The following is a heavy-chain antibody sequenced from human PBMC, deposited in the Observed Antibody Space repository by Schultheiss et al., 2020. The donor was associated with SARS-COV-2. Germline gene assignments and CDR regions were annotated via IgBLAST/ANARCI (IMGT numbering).Heavy chain of an antibody. D-gene: IGHD2-15*01. J-gene: IGHJ5*02. Sequence: SETLSLTCAVYGGSFSGYYWSWIRQPPGKGLGWIGSIFHIGNTYYNPSLRSRVTISVDTSKNQFSLKLSSVTAADTAVYYCARAIWVVVAADNWFDPWGQGTLVTVSS. CDR3: ARAIWVVVAADNWFDP. CDR2: IFHIGNT. V-gene: IGHV4-34*12. CDR1: GGSFSGYY.